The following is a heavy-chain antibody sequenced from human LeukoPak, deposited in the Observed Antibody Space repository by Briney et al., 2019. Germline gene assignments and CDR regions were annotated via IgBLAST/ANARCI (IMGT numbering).Heavy chain of an antibody. V-gene: IGHV3-23*01. CDR3: AKPPVYGSAFHH. J-gene: IGHJ1*01. CDR2: IRDSGDST. D-gene: IGHD3-10*01. Sequence: PGGSLRLSCTASGFTFANAWMTWVRQPAGKGLELVSGIRDSGDSTYYADSVKGRFTISRDNSKNTLSLKMNSLRAEDTEVYYCAKPPVYGSAFHHWGQGTLVTVSA. CDR1: GFTFANAW.